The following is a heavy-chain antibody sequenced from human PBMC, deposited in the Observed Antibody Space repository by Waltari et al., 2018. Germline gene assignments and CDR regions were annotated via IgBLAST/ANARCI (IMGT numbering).Heavy chain of an antibody. Sequence: QVQLVQSGAEVKKPGSSVKVSCKASGGTFSSYAISWVRQAPGQGLEWMGGIIPILGIANYAQKFQCRGTITADKSTSTAYMELSSLRSEDTAVYYCARDNWQQLVYGMDVWGQGTTVTVSS. CDR2: IIPILGIA. J-gene: IGHJ6*02. CDR1: GGTFSSYA. D-gene: IGHD6-13*01. CDR3: ARDNWQQLVYGMDV. V-gene: IGHV1-69*10.